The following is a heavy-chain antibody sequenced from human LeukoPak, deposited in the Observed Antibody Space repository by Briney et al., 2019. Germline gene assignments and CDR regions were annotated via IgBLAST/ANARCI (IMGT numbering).Heavy chain of an antibody. Sequence: TSETLSLTCTVSGGSISSSSYYWGWIRQPPGKGLEWIGSIYYSGSTYYNPSLKSRVTISVDTSKNQFSLKLSSVTAADTAVYYCARHLVVAATRTYNWFDPWGQGTLVTVSS. J-gene: IGHJ5*02. V-gene: IGHV4-39*01. CDR1: GGSISSSSYY. D-gene: IGHD2-15*01. CDR2: IYYSGST. CDR3: ARHLVVAATRTYNWFDP.